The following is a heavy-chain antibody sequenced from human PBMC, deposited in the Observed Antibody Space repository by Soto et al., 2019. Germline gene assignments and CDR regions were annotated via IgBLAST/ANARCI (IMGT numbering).Heavy chain of an antibody. Sequence: QVQLVESGGGVVQPGRSLRLSCAASGFTFSSYGMHWVRQAPGKGLEWVAVIWYDGSNKYYADSVKGRFTISRDNSKNTLYRQMNSLRAEDTAVYYCARVAVVRGVIKDYFDYWGQGTLVTVSS. CDR1: GFTFSSYG. V-gene: IGHV3-33*01. D-gene: IGHD3-10*01. J-gene: IGHJ4*02. CDR3: ARVAVVRGVIKDYFDY. CDR2: IWYDGSNK.